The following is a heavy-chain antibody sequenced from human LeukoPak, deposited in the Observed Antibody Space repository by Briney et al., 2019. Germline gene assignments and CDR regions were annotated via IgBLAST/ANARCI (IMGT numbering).Heavy chain of an antibody. CDR3: ARDPRGIRALVDYFDY. CDR1: GFTFSSYG. CDR2: ISGSGGST. Sequence: GGTLRLSCAASGFTFSSYGMSWVRQAPGKGLEWVSAISGSGGSTYYADSVKGRFTISRDDSKNTLYLQMSSLRAEDTAMYYCARDPRGIRALVDYFDYWGQGTLVIVSS. J-gene: IGHJ4*02. D-gene: IGHD5-18*01. V-gene: IGHV3-23*01.